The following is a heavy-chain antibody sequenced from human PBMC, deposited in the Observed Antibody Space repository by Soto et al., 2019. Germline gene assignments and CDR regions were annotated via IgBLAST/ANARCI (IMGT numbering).Heavy chain of an antibody. V-gene: IGHV3-48*01. Sequence: PGGSLRLSCAASGFTFSSYSMNWVRQAPGKGLEWVSYISSSSSTIYYADSVKGRFTISRDNAKNSLYLQMNSLRAEDTAVYYCARSEVVNGFWSGPFHYYYMDVWGKGTTVTVSS. D-gene: IGHD3-3*01. CDR1: GFTFSSYS. CDR3: ARSEVVNGFWSGPFHYYYMDV. CDR2: ISSSSSTI. J-gene: IGHJ6*03.